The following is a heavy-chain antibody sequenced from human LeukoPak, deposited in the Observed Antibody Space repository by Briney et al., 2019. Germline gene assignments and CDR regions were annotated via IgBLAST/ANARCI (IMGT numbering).Heavy chain of an antibody. CDR3: ARGTGDQYSGYEYYFDY. J-gene: IGHJ4*02. D-gene: IGHD5-12*01. Sequence: GASVKVSCKASGYTFTSYDINGVRQATGQGGEWRGWMNPNRGNTGYAQKFQGGVTMTRNTSISTAYMEMSSLRSEATAVYYCARGTGDQYSGYEYYFDYWGQGTLVTVSS. CDR2: MNPNRGNT. CDR1: GYTFTSYD. V-gene: IGHV1-8*01.